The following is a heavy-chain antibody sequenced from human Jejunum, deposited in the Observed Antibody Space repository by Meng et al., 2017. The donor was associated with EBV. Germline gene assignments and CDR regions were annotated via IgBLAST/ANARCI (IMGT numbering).Heavy chain of an antibody. CDR2: ISSGSSFI. CDR3: VRDSSFNVH. J-gene: IGHJ4*02. D-gene: IGHD3-16*02. CDR1: GVTFRSYS. Sequence: EVQRWESGGGLVKPGGSLRLSCEASGVTFRSYSMNGVRQAPGKGLEWVSYISSGSSFIYYGDSVKGRITMSRDDAKNSLSLQMNNLGADDTAVYYCVRDSSFNVHWGQGTLVTVSS. V-gene: IGHV3-21*02.